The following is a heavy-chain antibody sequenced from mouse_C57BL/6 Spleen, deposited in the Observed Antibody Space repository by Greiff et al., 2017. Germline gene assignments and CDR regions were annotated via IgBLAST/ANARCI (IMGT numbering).Heavy chain of an antibody. CDR1: GYSITSGYY. Sequence: ESGPGLVKPSQSLSLTCSVTGYSITSGYYWNWIRQFPGNKLEWMGYISYDGSNNYNPSLKNRISITRDTSKNQFFLKLNSVTTEDTATYYCARDTIYYGNYGGAMDYWGQGTSVTVSS. D-gene: IGHD2-1*01. J-gene: IGHJ4*01. CDR2: ISYDGSN. V-gene: IGHV3-6*01. CDR3: ARDTIYYGNYGGAMDY.